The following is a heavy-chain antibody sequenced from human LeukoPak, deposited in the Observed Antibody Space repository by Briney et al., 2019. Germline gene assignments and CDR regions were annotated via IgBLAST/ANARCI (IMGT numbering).Heavy chain of an antibody. Sequence: TSETLSLTCTVSGGSITNYYWSWIRQPPGKGLEWIGYISYSGSTNYNPSLNSRVTISVDTSKKQFSLKLSSVTAADTAVYYCARDSMVKPLDYWGQGTLVTVSS. V-gene: IGHV4-59*01. D-gene: IGHD5-18*01. CDR3: ARDSMVKPLDY. CDR1: GGSITNYY. J-gene: IGHJ4*02. CDR2: ISYSGST.